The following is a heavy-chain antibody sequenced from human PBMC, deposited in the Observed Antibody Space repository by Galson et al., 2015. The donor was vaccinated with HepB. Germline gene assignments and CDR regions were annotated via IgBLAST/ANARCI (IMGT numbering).Heavy chain of an antibody. Sequence: SLRLSCAASGFTFSNYGMHWVRQAPGKGLEWVAVIWYDGGNKYYADSVRGRFTISRDNSKNTLYLQMNSLSADDTAVYYCARVKSGAAQGSFDIWGQGTIVTVSS. CDR3: ARVKSGAAQGSFDI. J-gene: IGHJ3*02. CDR2: IWYDGGNK. V-gene: IGHV3-33*01. D-gene: IGHD6-25*01. CDR1: GFTFSNYG.